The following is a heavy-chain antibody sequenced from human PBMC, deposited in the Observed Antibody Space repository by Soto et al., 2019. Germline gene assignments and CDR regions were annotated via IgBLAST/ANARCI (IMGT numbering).Heavy chain of an antibody. CDR2: ISWDSGSV. CDR3: AKDEXIVVAGPAVFDY. Sequence: GGSLRLSCEASGFTFDYYAMHWVRQAPGKGLEWVAGISWDSGSVGYADSVKGRFTISRDNAKNSLYLQMNSLRTEDTALYYCAKDEXIVVAGPAVFDYWGQGTLVTV. D-gene: IGHD6-19*01. CDR1: GFTFDYYA. J-gene: IGHJ4*02. V-gene: IGHV3-9*01.